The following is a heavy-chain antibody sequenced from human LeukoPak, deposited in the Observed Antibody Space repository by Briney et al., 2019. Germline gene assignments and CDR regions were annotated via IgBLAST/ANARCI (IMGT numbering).Heavy chain of an antibody. CDR1: GGSISSYY. V-gene: IGHV4-59*01. J-gene: IGHJ4*02. D-gene: IGHD6-19*01. CDR2: IYYSGST. Sequence: PSETLSLTCTVSGGSISSYYWSWIRQPPGKGLEWIGYIYYSGSTNYNPSLKSRVTISVDTSKNQFSLKLSSVTAADTAVYYCARAYSSGWYYFDYWGRGTLVTVSS. CDR3: ARAYSSGWYYFDY.